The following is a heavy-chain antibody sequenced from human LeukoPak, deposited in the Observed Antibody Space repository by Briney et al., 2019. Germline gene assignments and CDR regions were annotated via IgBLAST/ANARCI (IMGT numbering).Heavy chain of an antibody. Sequence: PGGSLRLSCAASGFTFSSYAMHWVRQAPGKGLEWVAAISYDGSNKYYADSVKGRFTISGDNSKNTLYLQMNSLRAEDTAVYYCARASGEFRWFDPWGQGTLVTVSS. CDR2: ISYDGSNK. D-gene: IGHD3-10*01. CDR3: ARASGEFRWFDP. CDR1: GFTFSSYA. V-gene: IGHV3-30-3*01. J-gene: IGHJ5*02.